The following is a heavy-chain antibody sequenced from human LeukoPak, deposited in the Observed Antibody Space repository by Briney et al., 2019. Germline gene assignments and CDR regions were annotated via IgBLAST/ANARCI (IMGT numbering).Heavy chain of an antibody. CDR2: IYYRGST. J-gene: IGHJ4*02. V-gene: IGHV4-59*01. CDR3: ARSQWPPRFDY. CDR1: GGSISTYY. D-gene: IGHD6-19*01. Sequence: PSETLSLTCTVSGGSISTYYWSWIRRPPGKGLEWIGFIYYRGSTNYNSSLKSRVTMSVDASKSQFSLQLRSVTAADTAVYYCARSQWPPRFDYWGQGILVTVSS.